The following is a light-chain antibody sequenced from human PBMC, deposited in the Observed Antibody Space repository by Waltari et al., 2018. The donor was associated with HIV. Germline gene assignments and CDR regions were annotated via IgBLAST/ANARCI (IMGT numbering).Light chain of an antibody. Sequence: DIVMTQSPDSLAVSLGARATIHCKSRQTILFNFNHKHHLAWYQQKPGQPPQLLIYWASTREAGVPDRFSGSGSGTDFTLTISSLQAEDVAVYYCQQYYTTPLTFGGGTKVEIK. J-gene: IGKJ4*01. CDR3: QQYYTTPLT. CDR1: QTILFNFNHKHH. V-gene: IGKV4-1*01. CDR2: WAS.